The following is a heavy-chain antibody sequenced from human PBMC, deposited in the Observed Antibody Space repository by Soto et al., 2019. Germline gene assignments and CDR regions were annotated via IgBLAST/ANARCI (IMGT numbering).Heavy chain of an antibody. V-gene: IGHV1-46*01. CDR3: AALGAAADPLDY. CDR1: GYTFTSYY. J-gene: IGHJ4*02. D-gene: IGHD6-13*01. CDR2: INPSGGST. Sequence: ASVKVSCKASGYTFTSYYMHWVRQAPGQGLEWMGIINPSGGSTSYAQKFKGRVTMTRDTSTSTAYMELSSLRSEVTAVYYCAALGAAADPLDYWGQGTLVTVSS.